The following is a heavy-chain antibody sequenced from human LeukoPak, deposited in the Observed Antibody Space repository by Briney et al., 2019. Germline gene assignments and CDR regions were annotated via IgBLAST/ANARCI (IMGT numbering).Heavy chain of an antibody. CDR2: IYHSGST. CDR1: GYSISSGYY. CDR3: AGDGLWFGELEHDY. V-gene: IGHV4-38-2*02. J-gene: IGHJ4*02. Sequence: SETLSLTCTVSGYSISSGYYWGWIRQPPGKGLEWIGSIYHSGSTYYNPSLKSRVTISVDTSKNQFSLKLSSVTAADTAVYYCAGDGLWFGELEHDYWGQGTLVTVSS. D-gene: IGHD3-10*01.